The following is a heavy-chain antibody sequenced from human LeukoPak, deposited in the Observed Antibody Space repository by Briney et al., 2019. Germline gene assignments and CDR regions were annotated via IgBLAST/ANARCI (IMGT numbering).Heavy chain of an antibody. CDR2: ISYDGSNK. J-gene: IGHJ4*02. Sequence: GGSLRLSCAASGFTFSSYGMHWVRQAPGKGLEWVAVISYDGSNKYYADSVKGRFTISRDNSKNTLYLQMNSLRPEDTAVYYCARDRGSSGWYMGYWGQGTLVSVSS. CDR1: GFTFSSYG. CDR3: ARDRGSSGWYMGY. V-gene: IGHV3-30*03. D-gene: IGHD6-19*01.